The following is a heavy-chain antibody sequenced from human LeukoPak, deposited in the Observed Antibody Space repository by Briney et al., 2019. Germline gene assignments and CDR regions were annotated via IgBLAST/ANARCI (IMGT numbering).Heavy chain of an antibody. J-gene: IGHJ4*02. D-gene: IGHD3-10*01. V-gene: IGHV3-33*01. Sequence: GGSLRLSCAASGFTFSTFGMHWVRQAPGKGLEWVAVIWNDGSNKYYADSVKGRFTISRDNSKSTLYLQMNSLRAEDTAVYSCARASGPFDYWGQGTLVTVSS. CDR2: IWNDGSNK. CDR3: ARASGPFDY. CDR1: GFTFSTFG.